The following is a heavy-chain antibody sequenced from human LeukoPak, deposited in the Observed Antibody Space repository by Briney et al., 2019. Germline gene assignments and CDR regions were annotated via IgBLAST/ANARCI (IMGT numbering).Heavy chain of an antibody. D-gene: IGHD3-3*01. Sequence: GGSLRLSCAASGFTFSSYAVHWVRQAPGRGPEWVAVISYDGSNKYYADSVKGRFSISRDNSKNTLYLQMNSLRAEDTAVYYCARRYDGFDYWGQGTLVTVSS. V-gene: IGHV3-30-3*01. J-gene: IGHJ4*02. CDR2: ISYDGSNK. CDR1: GFTFSSYA. CDR3: ARRYDGFDY.